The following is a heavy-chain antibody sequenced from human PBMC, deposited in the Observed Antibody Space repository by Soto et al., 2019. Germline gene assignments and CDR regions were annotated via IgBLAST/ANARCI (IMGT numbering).Heavy chain of an antibody. J-gene: IGHJ3*02. D-gene: IGHD1-26*01. CDR2: IHSSGRT. Sequence: SETLSLTCTVSGGSISGYYWSWIRQSAGKGLEWIGRIHSSGRTNYNPSLSSRVSMSVDVSKSQFALNLTSVTAADTAVYYCVKVDLLIVGQAFDIWGQGTMVTVSS. CDR3: VKVDLLIVGQAFDI. V-gene: IGHV4-4*07. CDR1: GGSISGYY.